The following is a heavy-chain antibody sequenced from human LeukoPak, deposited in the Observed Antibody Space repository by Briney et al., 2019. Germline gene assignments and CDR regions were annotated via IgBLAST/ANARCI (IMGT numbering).Heavy chain of an antibody. CDR3: ARAALNSGSSSFDY. Sequence: ASVKASCKASGYTFTGYYMHWVRQAPGQGLEWMGRINPNSGGTNYAQKFQGRVTMTRDTSISTAYMELSRLRSDDTAVYYCARAALNSGSSSFDYWGQGTLVTVSS. J-gene: IGHJ4*02. D-gene: IGHD1-26*01. V-gene: IGHV1-2*06. CDR2: INPNSGGT. CDR1: GYTFTGYY.